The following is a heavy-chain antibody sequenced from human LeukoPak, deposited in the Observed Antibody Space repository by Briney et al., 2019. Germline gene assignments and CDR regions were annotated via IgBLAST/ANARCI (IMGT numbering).Heavy chain of an antibody. V-gene: IGHV3-23*01. CDR3: AKYDSTGYLSSKFGY. Sequence: QPGGSLRLSCAVSGFTFSSYAMSWVRQAPGKGLEWVSGISGSGNSIYYADSVKGRFTISRDNSKNTLYLQMNSLRAEDTAVYYCAKYDSTGYLSSKFGYWGQGTLVTVSS. CDR2: ISGSGNSI. J-gene: IGHJ4*02. CDR1: GFTFSSYA. D-gene: IGHD3-22*01.